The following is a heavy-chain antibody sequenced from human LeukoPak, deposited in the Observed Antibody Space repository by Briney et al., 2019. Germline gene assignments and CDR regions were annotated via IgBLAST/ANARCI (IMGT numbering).Heavy chain of an antibody. D-gene: IGHD2-15*01. CDR1: GFTFMSYA. Sequence: GGSLRLSCAASGFTFMSYAMDWVRQTPGKGLEWVAVIWADASNEYYADSVKGRFTISRDNARNSLYLQMNSLRAEDTAVYYCARLRDYCSGGSCYYFDYWGQGTLVTVSS. CDR3: ARLRDYCSGGSCYYFDY. J-gene: IGHJ4*02. CDR2: IWADASNE. V-gene: IGHV3-33*01.